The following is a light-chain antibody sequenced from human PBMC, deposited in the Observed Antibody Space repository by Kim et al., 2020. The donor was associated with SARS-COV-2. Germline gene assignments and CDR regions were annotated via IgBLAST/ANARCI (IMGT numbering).Light chain of an antibody. CDR2: AAS. CDR1: QGISSY. Sequence: IQLTQSPSSLSASVGDRVTITCRASQGISSYLAWYQQKPGKAPKLLIYAASTLQSGVTSRFSGSGSVTDFTLTISSLQPEDFATYYCQQLNSYPVTFGGGTKVDIK. J-gene: IGKJ4*01. V-gene: IGKV1-9*01. CDR3: QQLNSYPVT.